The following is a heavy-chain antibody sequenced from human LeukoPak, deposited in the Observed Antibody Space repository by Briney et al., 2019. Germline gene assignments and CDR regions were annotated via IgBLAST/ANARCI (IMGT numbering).Heavy chain of an antibody. CDR2: IWYDGSNK. J-gene: IGHJ4*02. D-gene: IGHD5-24*01. Sequence: GGSLRPSCAASGFTFSSYGMHWVRQAPGKGLEWVAVIWYDGSNKYYADSVKGRFTISRDNAKNTLNLQMNSLTADDTAMYYCVRDGDVYNFDYWGQGTQVTVSS. CDR3: VRDGDVYNFDY. CDR1: GFTFSSYG. V-gene: IGHV3-33*01.